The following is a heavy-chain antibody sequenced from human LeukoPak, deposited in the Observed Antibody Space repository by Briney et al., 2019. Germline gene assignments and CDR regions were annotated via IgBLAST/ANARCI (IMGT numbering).Heavy chain of an antibody. CDR1: GYTVSSNY. J-gene: IGHJ6*02. Sequence: GGSLRLSCAASGYTVSSNYRSWVRQAPGKGLEWVSVIYSGGSTYYADSVKGRFTISRDNSKNTLYLQMNSLRAEDTAVYYCARDLIRDYDILTGLFPYYYYGMDVWRQGTTVTVSS. CDR3: ARDLIRDYDILTGLFPYYYYGMDV. V-gene: IGHV3-66*01. D-gene: IGHD3-9*01. CDR2: IYSGGST.